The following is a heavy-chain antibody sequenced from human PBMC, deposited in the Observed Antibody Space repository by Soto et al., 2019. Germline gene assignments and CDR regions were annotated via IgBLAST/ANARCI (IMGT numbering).Heavy chain of an antibody. CDR2: IYYIGNT. CDR1: GGSISNNY. CDR3: ATSYGNAWYTY. V-gene: IGHV4-59*01. D-gene: IGHD6-13*01. J-gene: IGHJ4*02. Sequence: SETLSLTCIVSGGSISNNYWSWIRQTPGKGLEWIGYIYYIGNTNYNPSLKSRVTISLDTSKNQFSLNLTSVTAADTAVYYCATSYGNAWYTYWGQGTQVTVSS.